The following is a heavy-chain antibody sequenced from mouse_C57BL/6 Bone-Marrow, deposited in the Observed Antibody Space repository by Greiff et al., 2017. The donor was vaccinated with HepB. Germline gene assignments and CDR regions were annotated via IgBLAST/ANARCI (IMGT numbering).Heavy chain of an antibody. CDR2: INPSSGYT. V-gene: IGHV1-4*01. CDR1: GYTFTSYT. Sequence: QVQLQQSGAELARPGASVKMSCKASGYTFTSYTMHWVKQRPGQGLEWIGYINPSSGYTKYNQKFKDKATLTADKSSSTAYMQLSSLTSEDSAVYYCASITTGPYFDVWGTGTTVTVSS. D-gene: IGHD1-2*01. CDR3: ASITTGPYFDV. J-gene: IGHJ1*03.